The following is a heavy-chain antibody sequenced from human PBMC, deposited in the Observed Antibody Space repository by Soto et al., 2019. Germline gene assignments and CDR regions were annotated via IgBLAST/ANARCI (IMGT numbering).Heavy chain of an antibody. D-gene: IGHD3-3*01. Sequence: GSGPTLVNPTQTLTLTCTFSGFSLSTSGMCVSWIRQPPGKALEWLARIDWDDDKYYSTSLKTRLTISKDTSKNQVVLTMTNMDPVDTATYYCARSLASYYDFWSGYYPYGMDVWGQGTTVTV. J-gene: IGHJ6*02. CDR3: ARSLASYYDFWSGYYPYGMDV. CDR1: GFSLSTSGMC. CDR2: IDWDDDK. V-gene: IGHV2-70*11.